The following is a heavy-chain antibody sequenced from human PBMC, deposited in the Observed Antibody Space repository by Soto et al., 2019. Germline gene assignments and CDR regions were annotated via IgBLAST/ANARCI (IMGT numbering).Heavy chain of an antibody. D-gene: IGHD3-16*02. Sequence: ASVKVSCKASGYTFTSYDIKWVRQATGQGLEWMGWMNPNSGNTGYAQKFQGRVTMTRNTSISTAYMELSSLRSEDTAVYYCARGAPSYDYIWESYRYYYYYYMDVWGKGTTVTVSS. V-gene: IGHV1-8*01. CDR1: GYTFTSYD. J-gene: IGHJ6*03. CDR3: ARGAPSYDYIWESYRYYYYYYMDV. CDR2: MNPNSGNT.